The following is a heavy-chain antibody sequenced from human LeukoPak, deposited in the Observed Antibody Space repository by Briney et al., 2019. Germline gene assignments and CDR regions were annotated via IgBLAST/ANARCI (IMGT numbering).Heavy chain of an antibody. Sequence: GGSLRLSCAASGFTFSSHDMHWVRQATGKGLEWVSAIGTAGDTYYPGSVKGRFTISRENAKNSLYLQMNSLRAEDTAVYYCARGGNSSSWYNFDYWGQGTLVTVSS. D-gene: IGHD6-13*01. J-gene: IGHJ4*02. CDR2: IGTAGDT. V-gene: IGHV3-13*01. CDR1: GFTFSSHD. CDR3: ARGGNSSSWYNFDY.